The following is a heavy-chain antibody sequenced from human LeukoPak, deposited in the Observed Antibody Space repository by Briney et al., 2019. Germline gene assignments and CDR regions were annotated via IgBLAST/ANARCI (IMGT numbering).Heavy chain of an antibody. J-gene: IGHJ4*02. CDR2: IYPGDSDT. CDR1: GYSFTSYW. CDR3: ARRLFDYGGNLYYFDY. V-gene: IGHV5-51*01. Sequence: GESLKISCKGSGYSFTSYWIGWVRQMPGKGLEWMGIIYPGDSDTRYSPSFQGQVTISADKSISTAYLQWSSLKASDTAMYYCARRLFDYGGNLYYFDYWGQGTLVTVSS. D-gene: IGHD4-23*01.